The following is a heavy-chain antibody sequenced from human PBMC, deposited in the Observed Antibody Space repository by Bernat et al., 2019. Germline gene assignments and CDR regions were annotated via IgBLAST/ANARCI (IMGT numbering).Heavy chain of an antibody. CDR2: IWYDGNDK. J-gene: IGHJ4*02. V-gene: IGHV3-33*01. D-gene: IGHD4-17*01. CDR1: GFTFSSFG. CDR3: ARDRSVDGDYGCDY. Sequence: QAQLVESGGGVVQPGRSLRLSCATSGFTFSSFGMHWVRQAPGKGLEWVAVIWYDGNDKYYADSVKGRFTISRDNSKNTLYLQMSSLRAEDTAVYYCARDRSVDGDYGCDYWGQGTLVTVSS.